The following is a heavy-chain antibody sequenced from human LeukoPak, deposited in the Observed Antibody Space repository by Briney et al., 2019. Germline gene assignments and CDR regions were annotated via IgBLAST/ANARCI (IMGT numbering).Heavy chain of an antibody. V-gene: IGHV4-61*02. CDR1: GGSISSGSYY. CDR3: ARAGQAYYFDY. Sequence: SETLSLTCTVSGGSISSGSYYWSWIRQPAGKGLEWIGRIYTSGSTNYNPSLKSRVTISVDTSKNQFSLELSSVTAADTAVYYCARAGQAYYFDYWGQGTLVTVSS. D-gene: IGHD3-10*01. CDR2: IYTSGST. J-gene: IGHJ4*02.